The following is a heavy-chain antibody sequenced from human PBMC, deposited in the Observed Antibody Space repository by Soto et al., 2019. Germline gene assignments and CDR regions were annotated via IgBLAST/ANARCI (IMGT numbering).Heavy chain of an antibody. V-gene: IGHV4-34*01. J-gene: IGHJ6*02. CDR3: AKGPGYSFGYSVYYYYYGMDV. CDR1: GGSLSGIY. D-gene: IGHD5-18*01. CDR2: VNHSGST. Sequence: PSETLSLTCLVYGGSLSGIYWTWVRQPPGKGLEWIGEVNHSGSTNYSPSLESRITISLDTSNNQFSLKLSSVTAADTAVYYCAKGPGYSFGYSVYYYYYGMDVWGQGTTVTVSS.